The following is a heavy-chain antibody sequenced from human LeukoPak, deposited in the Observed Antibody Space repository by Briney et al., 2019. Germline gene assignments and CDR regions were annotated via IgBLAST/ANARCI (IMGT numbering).Heavy chain of an antibody. Sequence: ASVEVSCKASGYTFPSYFMHWVRQAPGQGLEWMGIINPTGGSTTYAQKFQGRVTMTRDTSTSTVYMELSSLRSDDTAVYYWARTAARRFDYWGQGTLVTVSS. D-gene: IGHD6-6*01. J-gene: IGHJ4*02. CDR3: ARTAARRFDY. CDR2: INPTGGST. CDR1: GYTFPSYF. V-gene: IGHV1-46*01.